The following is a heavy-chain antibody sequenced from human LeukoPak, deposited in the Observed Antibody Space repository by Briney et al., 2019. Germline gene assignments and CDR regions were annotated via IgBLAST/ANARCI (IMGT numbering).Heavy chain of an antibody. J-gene: IGHJ3*02. D-gene: IGHD4-17*01. CDR3: ARLLRSDAFDI. CDR1: GYSFTSYG. Sequence: ASVKVSCKASGYSFTSYGISRVRQAPGQGLEWMGWINNYNGNTNYAQKFQGRVTMTTDTSTSTAYMELRSLRSDDTAVYYCARLLRSDAFDIWGQGTMVTVSS. V-gene: IGHV1-18*04. CDR2: INNYNGNT.